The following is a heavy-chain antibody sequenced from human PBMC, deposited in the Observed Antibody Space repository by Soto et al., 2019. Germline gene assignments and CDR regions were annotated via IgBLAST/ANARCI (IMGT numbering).Heavy chain of an antibody. J-gene: IGHJ4*02. CDR3: ARDIGFDYDN. D-gene: IGHD5-12*01. CDR2: VKEDGSEL. CDR1: AFNVMSYW. Sequence: GGSLRLSCAVSAFNVMSYWMSWVRQAPGKGLEWVASVKEDGSELYYLHSVRGRFSISRDSAGNALHLTMNYLSAEDTGVYFCARDIGFDYDNWGQGIPVTVSS. V-gene: IGHV3-7*01.